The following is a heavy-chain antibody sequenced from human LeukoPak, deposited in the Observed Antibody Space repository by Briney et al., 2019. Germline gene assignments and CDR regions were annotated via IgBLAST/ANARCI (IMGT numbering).Heavy chain of an antibody. CDR3: ARDKFCSDTGNCTIGLFAF. V-gene: IGHV4-34*01. D-gene: IGHD2-15*01. J-gene: IGHJ4*02. Sequence: PSETLSLTCGVSGGSFSGHYWTWIRQPPGKGLEWIGQSNHRGSSHYNPSLRSRVTISVDTSKTQFSLTLPSVTAAATAVYFCARDKFCSDTGNCTIGLFAFWGQGALVTVSS. CDR2: SNHRGSS. CDR1: GGSFSGHY.